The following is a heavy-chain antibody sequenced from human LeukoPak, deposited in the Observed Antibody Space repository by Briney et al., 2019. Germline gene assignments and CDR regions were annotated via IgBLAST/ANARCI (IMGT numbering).Heavy chain of an antibody. V-gene: IGHV4-30-2*01. CDR3: ARHKAEDYGGNWGGYYYYYMDV. D-gene: IGHD4-23*01. J-gene: IGHJ6*03. CDR2: IYHSGST. Sequence: SSETLSLTCTVSGGSISSGGYYWSWIRQPPGKGLEWIGYIYHSGSTYYNPSLKSRVTISVDRSKNQFSLKLSSVTAADTAVYYCARHKAEDYGGNWGGYYYYYMDVWGKGTTVTVSS. CDR1: GGSISSGGYY.